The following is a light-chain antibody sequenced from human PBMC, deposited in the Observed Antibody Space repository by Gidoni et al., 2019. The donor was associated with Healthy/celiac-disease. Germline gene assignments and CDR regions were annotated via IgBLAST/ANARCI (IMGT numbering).Light chain of an antibody. V-gene: IGKV1-39*01. Sequence: DIQITQSPSSLSASVGDRVTITCRASQRNNSYLKWYHQKPGKAPKLLLYAASSLQSGVPSTFSGSGSGTDVSLTISSLQPEDFATYYCQQSYSTPLTFGGXTKVEIK. CDR3: QQSYSTPLT. CDR2: AAS. J-gene: IGKJ4*01. CDR1: QRNNSY.